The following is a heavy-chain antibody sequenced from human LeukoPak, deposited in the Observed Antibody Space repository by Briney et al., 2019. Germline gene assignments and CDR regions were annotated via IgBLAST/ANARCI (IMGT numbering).Heavy chain of an antibody. Sequence: PSETLSLTCAVSGYSISSGYYWGWIRQPPGKGLEWIGSIYHSGSTYYNPSLKSRVTISVDTSKNQFSLKLSSVTAADTAVYYCARGSGGYYLYYYYYYMDVWGKGTTVTVSS. CDR1: GYSISSGYY. CDR2: IYHSGST. D-gene: IGHD3-22*01. J-gene: IGHJ6*03. CDR3: ARGSGGYYLYYYYYYMDV. V-gene: IGHV4-38-2*01.